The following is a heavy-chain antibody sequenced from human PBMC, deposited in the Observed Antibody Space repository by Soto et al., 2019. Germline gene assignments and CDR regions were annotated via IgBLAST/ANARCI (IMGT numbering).Heavy chain of an antibody. Sequence: QLQLQESGPGLVKPSETLSLTCTVSGGSISSSSYYWGWIRQHPGKGLEWIGSIYYSGSTYYNPSLKSRVPIAVDTSKHHFSLKLSSVTAADTAVDYCARHLWATVTSTWFDPWGQGTLVTVSS. CDR3: ARHLWATVTSTWFDP. D-gene: IGHD4-17*01. CDR1: GGSISSSSYY. J-gene: IGHJ5*02. CDR2: IYYSGST. V-gene: IGHV4-39*01.